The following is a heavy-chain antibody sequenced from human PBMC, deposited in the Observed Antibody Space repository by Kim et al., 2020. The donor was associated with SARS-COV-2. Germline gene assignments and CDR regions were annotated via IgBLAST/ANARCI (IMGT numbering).Heavy chain of an antibody. CDR3: AKGGRRWLPASGGYFDY. Sequence: GGSLRLSCAASGFTFSSYAMSWVRQAPGKGLEWVSAISGSGGSTYYADSVKGRFTISRDNSKNTLYLQMNSLRAEDTAVYYCAKGGRRWLPASGGYFDYWGQGTLVTVSS. D-gene: IGHD5-12*01. J-gene: IGHJ4*02. CDR1: GFTFSSYA. CDR2: ISGSGGST. V-gene: IGHV3-23*01.